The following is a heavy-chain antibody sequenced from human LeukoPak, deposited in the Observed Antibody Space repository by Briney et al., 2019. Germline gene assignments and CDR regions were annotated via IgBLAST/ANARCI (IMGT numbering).Heavy chain of an antibody. CDR3: ARGMDGDYRVLED. J-gene: IGHJ4*02. V-gene: IGHV3-21*01. Sequence: AGGSLRLSCAASGFTFSSYSMNWVRQAPGKGREWVSSISSSSSYIYYADSVKGRFTISRDNAKNSLYLQMNSLRAEDTAVYYCARGMDGDYRVLEDWGQGTLVTVFS. CDR2: ISSSSSYI. D-gene: IGHD4-17*01. CDR1: GFTFSSYS.